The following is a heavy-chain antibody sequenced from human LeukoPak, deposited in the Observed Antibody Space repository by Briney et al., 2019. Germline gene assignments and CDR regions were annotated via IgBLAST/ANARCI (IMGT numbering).Heavy chain of an antibody. CDR2: IYYSGST. J-gene: IGHJ4*02. CDR1: GGSISSSSYY. V-gene: IGHV4-39*01. Sequence: SETLSLTCTVSGGSISSSSYYWGWIRQPPGKGLEWIGSIYYSGSTYYNPSLKSRVTISVDTSKNQFSLKLSSVTAADTAVYYCARRSRGVGTGPDYWGQGTLVTVSS. CDR3: ARRSRGVGTGPDY. D-gene: IGHD2-15*01.